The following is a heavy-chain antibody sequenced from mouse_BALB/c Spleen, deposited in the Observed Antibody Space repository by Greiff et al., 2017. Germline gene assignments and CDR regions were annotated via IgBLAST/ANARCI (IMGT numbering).Heavy chain of an antibody. Sequence: VQLQQPGAELVKPGASVKLSCKASGYTFTSYWMHWVKQRPGQGLEWIGEINPSNGRTNYNEKFKSKATLTVDKSSSTAYMQLSSLTSEDSAVYYCARGGNYEYYFDYWGQGTTLTVSS. J-gene: IGHJ2*01. CDR1: GYTFTSYW. D-gene: IGHD2-1*01. CDR2: INPSNGRT. V-gene: IGHV1S81*02. CDR3: ARGGNYEYYFDY.